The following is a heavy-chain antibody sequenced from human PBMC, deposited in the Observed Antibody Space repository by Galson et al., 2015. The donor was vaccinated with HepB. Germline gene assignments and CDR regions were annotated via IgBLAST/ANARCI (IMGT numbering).Heavy chain of an antibody. D-gene: IGHD6-13*01. CDR3: ARSGSSSWSPFDY. CDR2: IIPIFGTA. J-gene: IGHJ4*02. V-gene: IGHV1-69*06. CDR1: GGTFSNYA. Sequence: SVKVSCKASGGTFSNYAISWVRQAPGQGLEWMGGIIPIFGTANYAQKFQGRVTITADKSTSTAYMELSSLRSEDTAVYYCARSGSSSWSPFDYWGQGTLVTVSS.